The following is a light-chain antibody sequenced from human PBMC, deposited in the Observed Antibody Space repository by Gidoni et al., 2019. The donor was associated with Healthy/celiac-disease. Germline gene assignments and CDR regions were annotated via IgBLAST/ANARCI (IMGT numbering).Light chain of an antibody. CDR1: QSVSSSY. CDR2: GAS. Sequence: EIVLKQAPGTLSLSPGERATLSCRASQSVSSSYLAWYQQKPGQAPRLLIYGASSRATGIPDRFSGSGSGTDFTLTISRLDPDDFAVYYCQQYGSSSWTFGQXTKVEIK. CDR3: QQYGSSSWT. J-gene: IGKJ1*01. V-gene: IGKV3-20*01.